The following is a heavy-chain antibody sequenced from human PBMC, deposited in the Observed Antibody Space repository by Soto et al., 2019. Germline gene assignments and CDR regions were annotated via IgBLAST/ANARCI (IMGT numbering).Heavy chain of an antibody. CDR1: GFTFSSYA. Sequence: EVQLLESGGGLVQPGGSLRLSCAASGFTFSSYAMSWVRQAPGKGLEWVSAISGSGGSTYYADSVKGRFTISRDNSKNTLYLSMNSLRTEDTAVYYCAKGTYYYDSSGYYGYWGQVTLVTVSS. CDR3: AKGTYYYDSSGYYGY. CDR2: ISGSGGST. V-gene: IGHV3-23*01. J-gene: IGHJ4*02. D-gene: IGHD3-22*01.